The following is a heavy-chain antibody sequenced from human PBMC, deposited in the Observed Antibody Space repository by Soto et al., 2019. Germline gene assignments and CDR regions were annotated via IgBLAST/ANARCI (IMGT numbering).Heavy chain of an antibody. V-gene: IGHV3-73*02. CDR2: IRSKANNYAT. CDR3: ARLWSEREPNFDS. Sequence: EVQLVESGGGLVQPGGSLKLSCAASGYSFSDSAMHWVRQASGKGLEWVGRIRSKANNYATVYAASVKGRFTISRDDSNNMAYLQMNSLKTEDTAVYYCARLWSEREPNFDSWGQGTLVSVSS. J-gene: IGHJ4*02. CDR1: GYSFSDSA. D-gene: IGHD5-18*01.